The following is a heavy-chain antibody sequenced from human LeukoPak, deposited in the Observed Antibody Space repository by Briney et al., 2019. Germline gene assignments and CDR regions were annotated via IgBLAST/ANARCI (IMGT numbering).Heavy chain of an antibody. Sequence: GGSLRLSCAASGFTFRNHVMSWVRQTPEKGLEWVSAITGDGGGTNHADSVKGRFTIFRDNSKNTLYLQMNSLRAEDTAIYYCAKETSFGNFVTIDCWGQGALVTVSS. CDR1: GFTFRNHV. CDR3: AKETSFGNFVTIDC. CDR2: ITGDGGGT. J-gene: IGHJ4*02. V-gene: IGHV3-23*01. D-gene: IGHD3-16*01.